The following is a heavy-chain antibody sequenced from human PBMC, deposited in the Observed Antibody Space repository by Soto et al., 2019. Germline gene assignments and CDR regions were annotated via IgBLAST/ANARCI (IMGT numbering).Heavy chain of an antibody. CDR2: FDPEDGET. J-gene: IGHJ5*02. V-gene: IGHV1-24*01. D-gene: IGHD6-6*01. CDR1: GYTLTELS. Sequence: GASVKVSCKVSGYTLTELSMHWVRQAPGKGLEWMGGFDPEDGETIYAQKFQGRVTMTEDTSTDTAYMELSSLRSEDTAVYYCARXXXXXXXXXXLVLDPWGQGTLVTVSS. CDR3: ARXXXXXXXXXXLVLDP.